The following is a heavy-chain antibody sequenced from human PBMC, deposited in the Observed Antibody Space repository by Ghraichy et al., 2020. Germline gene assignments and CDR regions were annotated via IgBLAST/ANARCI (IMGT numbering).Heavy chain of an antibody. CDR2: FNPFSGHT. CDR3: VSPSGDYGGDFFGS. D-gene: IGHD4-23*01. J-gene: IGHJ3*01. V-gene: IGHV1-8*01. Sequence: ASVKVSCKASGDTFMKYDINWLRLATGQGLQWMGSFNPFSGHTAGAHNFRGRVTLTKNTSQSTSYMELSSLTSEDTAVYYCVSPSGDYGGDFFGSWGPGTMVTVSS. CDR1: GDTFMKYD.